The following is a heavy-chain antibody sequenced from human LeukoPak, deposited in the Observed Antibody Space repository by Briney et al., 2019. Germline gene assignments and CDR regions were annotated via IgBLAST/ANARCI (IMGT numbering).Heavy chain of an antibody. D-gene: IGHD6-13*01. Sequence: GSLRLSCAASGFTFSSYAMSWIRQPPGKGLEWIGYIYYGGSTNYNPSLKSRVTISVDTSKNQFSLKLSSVTAADTAVYYCARHERYSSSWYFDYWGQGTLVTVSS. CDR1: GFTFSSYA. V-gene: IGHV4-59*08. J-gene: IGHJ4*02. CDR3: ARHERYSSSWYFDY. CDR2: IYYGGST.